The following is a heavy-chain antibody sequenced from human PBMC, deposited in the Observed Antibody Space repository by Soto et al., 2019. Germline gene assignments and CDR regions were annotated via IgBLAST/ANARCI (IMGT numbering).Heavy chain of an antibody. CDR3: ASERYDVLTGYSLWGFDH. V-gene: IGHV4-31*03. J-gene: IGHJ4*02. CDR1: GGSISSGGYY. CDR2: IYYSGST. D-gene: IGHD3-9*01. Sequence: SETLSLTCTVSGGSISSGGYYRSWIRQHPGKGLEWIGYIYYSGSTYYNPSLKSRVTISVDTSKNQFSLKLSSVTAADTAVYFCASERYDVLTGYSLWGFDHWGQGILVTSPQ.